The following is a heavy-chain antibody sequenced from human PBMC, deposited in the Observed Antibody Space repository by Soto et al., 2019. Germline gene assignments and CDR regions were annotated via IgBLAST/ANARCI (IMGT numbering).Heavy chain of an antibody. D-gene: IGHD6-25*01. J-gene: IGHJ5*02. V-gene: IGHV1-3*01. Sequence: QVHLVQSGAEVKHPGASVRVSCKASGITYSTYAIHWVHQAPGQGLEWMGWINAGEGFTRYSQDFQGRVTLTTVTSASTTYMDLSKLTFEDTGIYYCARAISGYVTWGQGTQVTVSS. CDR1: GITYSTYA. CDR2: INAGEGFT. CDR3: ARAISGYVT.